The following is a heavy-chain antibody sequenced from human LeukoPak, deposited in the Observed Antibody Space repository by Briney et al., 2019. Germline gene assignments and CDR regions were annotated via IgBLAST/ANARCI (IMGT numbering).Heavy chain of an antibody. D-gene: IGHD6-6*01. CDR2: ISTGGDIT. CDR1: GYSFTSYW. J-gene: IGHJ4*02. CDR3: ATGGLSARKFAY. V-gene: IGHV3-23*01. Sequence: GESLKISCKGSGYSFTSYWIGWVRQAPGKGLEWVSVISTGGDITYYADSVKGRFTISRDNSKNTLSLQMNILRVEDTAIYFCATGGLSARKFAYWGQGTPVTVSS.